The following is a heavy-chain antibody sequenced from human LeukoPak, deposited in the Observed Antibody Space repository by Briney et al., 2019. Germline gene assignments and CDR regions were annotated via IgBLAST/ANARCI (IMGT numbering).Heavy chain of an antibody. CDR3: ARDRRAAAGTLSLDY. CDR2: IRYDGSNK. V-gene: IGHV3-30*02. Sequence: GGSLRLSCAASGFTFSSYGMHWVRQAPGKGLEWVAFIRYDGSNKYYADSVKGRFTISRDNSKNTLYLQMNSLRAEDTAVYYCARDRRAAAGTLSLDYWGQGTLVTVSS. CDR1: GFTFSSYG. D-gene: IGHD6-13*01. J-gene: IGHJ4*02.